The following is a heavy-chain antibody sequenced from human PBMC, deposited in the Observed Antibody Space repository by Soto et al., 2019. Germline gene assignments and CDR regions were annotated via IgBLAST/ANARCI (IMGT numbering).Heavy chain of an antibody. V-gene: IGHV4-59*08. D-gene: IGHD4-17*01. CDR2: IYYSGST. Sequence: QVQLQESGPGLVKPSETLSLTCTVSGGSISSYYWSWIRQPPGKGLEWIGYIYYSGSTNYNPSLKSRVTISVDTSKNQFSLKLSSVTAADTAVYYCARQGYDYGDYVGYFDYWGQGTLVTVSS. CDR3: ARQGYDYGDYVGYFDY. CDR1: GGSISSYY. J-gene: IGHJ4*02.